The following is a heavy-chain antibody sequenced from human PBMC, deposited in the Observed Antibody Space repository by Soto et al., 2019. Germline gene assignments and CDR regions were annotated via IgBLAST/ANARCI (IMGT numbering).Heavy chain of an antibody. CDR1: GGSISSSNW. V-gene: IGHV4-4*02. D-gene: IGHD2-2*01. CDR2: IYHSGST. J-gene: IGHJ6*02. CDR3: ARDGRSYCSSTSCSRGVGYYYFGMDV. Sequence: QVQLQESGPGLVKTSGTLSLTCAVSGGSISSSNWWSWVRQPPGKGLEWIGEIYHSGSTNYNPSRKSRVTIAVDKSKNQFALKRSSVTAADTAVYYCARDGRSYCSSTSCSRGVGYYYFGMDVWGQGTTVTVSS.